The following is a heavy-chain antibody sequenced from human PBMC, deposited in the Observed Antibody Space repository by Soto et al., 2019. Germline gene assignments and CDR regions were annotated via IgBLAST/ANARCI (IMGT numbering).Heavy chain of an antibody. CDR3: AREGCDGGTCYTLVGLRYGMDV. V-gene: IGHV3-30-3*01. CDR1: GFTFSNYA. D-gene: IGHD2-15*01. CDR2: ISYDGNNK. Sequence: QVQLVESGGGVVQPGRSLRLSCAASGFTFSNYAMYWVRQAPGKGLEWVAVISYDGNNKYYADSVKGRFTISRDNSKNTRYLQMNSLRAEDTAVYYCAREGCDGGTCYTLVGLRYGMDVWGQGTTVTVSS. J-gene: IGHJ6*02.